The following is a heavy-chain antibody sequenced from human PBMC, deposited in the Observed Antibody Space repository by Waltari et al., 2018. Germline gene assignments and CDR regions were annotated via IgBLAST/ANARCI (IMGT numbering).Heavy chain of an antibody. CDR3: ARHEGCGGTTCYETGFYQH. V-gene: IGHV4-38-2*01. Sequence: QVQLQESGPGLVKPWETLSLNCAVSGYSIRNGYYWAWIRQPPGKGLEWLGIIYHSGIVSYNPSLKSRVTISIDRSKTQFSLMLTSGTAADTAVYYCARHEGCGGTTCYETGFYQHWGQGTLVTVTS. J-gene: IGHJ1*01. CDR1: GYSIRNGYY. D-gene: IGHD2-21*01. CDR2: IYHSGIV.